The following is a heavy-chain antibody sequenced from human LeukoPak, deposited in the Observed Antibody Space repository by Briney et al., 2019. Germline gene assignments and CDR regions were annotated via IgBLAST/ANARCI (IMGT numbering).Heavy chain of an antibody. J-gene: IGHJ4*02. CDR3: ARTAARRFDY. CDR2: INPSGGST. CDR1: GYTFPSYF. Sequence: ASVKVSCKASGYTFPSYFMHWVRQAPGQGLEWMGIINPSGGSTTYAQKFQGRVTMARDTSTSTVYMELSSLRSDDTAVYYCARTAARRFDYWGQGTLVTVSS. V-gene: IGHV1-46*01. D-gene: IGHD6-6*01.